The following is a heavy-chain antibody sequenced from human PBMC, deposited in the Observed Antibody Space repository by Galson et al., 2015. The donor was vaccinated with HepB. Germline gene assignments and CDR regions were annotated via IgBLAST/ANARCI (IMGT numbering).Heavy chain of an antibody. CDR3: ARNGCCSDGACYGFDF. Sequence: ETLSLTCTVSGGSISNSNYYWGWIRRPPGQGLEWIGNIYYSGSTSYNPSLKSRVTMSVDTSKNQFSLKLSSVTASDTAIYYCARNGCCSDGACYGFDFWGQGTLVTVSS. D-gene: IGHD2-15*01. CDR2: IYYSGST. J-gene: IGHJ4*02. CDR1: GGSISNSNYY. V-gene: IGHV4-39*01.